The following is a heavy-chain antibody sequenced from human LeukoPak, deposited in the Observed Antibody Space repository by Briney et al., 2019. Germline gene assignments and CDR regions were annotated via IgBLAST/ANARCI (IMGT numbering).Heavy chain of an antibody. CDR2: IYYSGST. Sequence: SETLSLTCTVSGGSISSYYWSWIRQPPGKGLEWIGYIYYSGSTNYNPSLKSRVTISVDTSKNQFSLKLSSVTAADTAGYYLAGVVGDKAMGPFGIDVWGQGTKVNGSS. D-gene: IGHD5-18*01. CDR1: GGSISSYY. V-gene: IGHV4-59*01. J-gene: IGHJ6*02. CDR3: AGVVGDKAMGPFGIDV.